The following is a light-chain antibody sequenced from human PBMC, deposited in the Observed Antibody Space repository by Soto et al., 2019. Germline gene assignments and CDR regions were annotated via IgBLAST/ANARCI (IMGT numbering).Light chain of an antibody. CDR2: GAS. J-gene: IGKJ1*01. CDR1: QSVDTTF. V-gene: IGKV3-20*01. Sequence: EIVLTQSPGSLSLSPGQRATLPCRASQSVDTTFFAWYQKKPGQAPRLLIQGASKRATGIPDRFSGSGSGTVFTLIISRLEPEDFAVYYCQQYMSSVTFGQGTKVEIK. CDR3: QQYMSSVT.